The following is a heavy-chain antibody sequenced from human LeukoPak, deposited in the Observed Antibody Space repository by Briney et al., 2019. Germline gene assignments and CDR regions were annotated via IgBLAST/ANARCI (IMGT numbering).Heavy chain of an antibody. Sequence: GRSLKLSCATSGFTFSSYAMHWVRQAPGKGLEWVAVISYDGSNKYYADSVKGRFTISRDNSKNTLYPQMNSLRAEDTAVYYCARLPFPWGQGTLVTVSS. V-gene: IGHV3-30*01. CDR3: ARLPFP. CDR2: ISYDGSNK. CDR1: GFTFSSYA. J-gene: IGHJ5*02.